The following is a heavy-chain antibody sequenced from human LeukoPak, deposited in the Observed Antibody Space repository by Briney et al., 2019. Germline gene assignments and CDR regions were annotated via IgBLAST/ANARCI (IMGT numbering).Heavy chain of an antibody. CDR2: ISSSSSYI. J-gene: IGHJ4*02. Sequence: GGSLRLSCAASGFTFSSYSMNWVRQAPGKGLEWVSSISSSSSYIYYADSVKGRFTISRDNDKNSLYLQMNSLRAEDTAVYYCARDGRRGYSYGFFDYWGEGTLVSVSS. V-gene: IGHV3-21*01. D-gene: IGHD5-18*01. CDR3: ARDGRRGYSYGFFDY. CDR1: GFTFSSYS.